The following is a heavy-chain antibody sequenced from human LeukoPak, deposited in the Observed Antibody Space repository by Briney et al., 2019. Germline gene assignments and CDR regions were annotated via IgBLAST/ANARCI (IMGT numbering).Heavy chain of an antibody. D-gene: IGHD3-3*01. CDR2: ISGYNGNT. CDR1: GYTFTNYG. V-gene: IGHV1-18*01. CDR3: ARDPTKYFWSAYNPFDY. J-gene: IGHJ4*02. Sequence: VASVKVSCKASGYTFTNYGITWVRQAPGQGLEWMGWISGYNGNTNYAQKLQGRVSMTTDTSTSTAYMELRSLRSDDTAVYYCARDPTKYFWSAYNPFDYWGQGTLVTVSS.